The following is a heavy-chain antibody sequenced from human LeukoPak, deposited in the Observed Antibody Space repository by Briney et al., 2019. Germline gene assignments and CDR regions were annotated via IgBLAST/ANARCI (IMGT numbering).Heavy chain of an antibody. J-gene: IGHJ4*02. Sequence: GESLRLSCAASGFTFSSYWMHWVRQAPGKGLVWVSRINSDGSYTSYADSVKGRFTISRDNAKNTLYLQMSSLRAEDTAVYYCVRGGYCSSNTCYSGKEPLDYWGQGTLVSVSS. CDR2: INSDGSYT. CDR1: GFTFSSYW. V-gene: IGHV3-74*01. CDR3: VRGGYCSSNTCYSGKEPLDY. D-gene: IGHD2-2*01.